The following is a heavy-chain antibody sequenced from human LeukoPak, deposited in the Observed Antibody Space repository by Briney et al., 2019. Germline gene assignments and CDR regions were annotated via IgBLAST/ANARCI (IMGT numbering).Heavy chain of an antibody. CDR3: ARRSPSADAFDI. J-gene: IGHJ3*02. CDR1: GYTFTSYA. Sequence: ASVKVSCKASGYTFTSYAMNWVRQAPGQGLEWMGWINTKTGTPTYAQGFTGRFVFSLDISVTTTYLQVSNLTAEDTAVYYCARRSPSADAFDIWGQGTMVTV. V-gene: IGHV7-4-1*02. CDR2: INTKTGTP.